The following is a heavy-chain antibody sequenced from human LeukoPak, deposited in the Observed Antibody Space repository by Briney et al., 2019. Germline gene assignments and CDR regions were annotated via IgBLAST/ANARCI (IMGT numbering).Heavy chain of an antibody. J-gene: IGHJ5*02. CDR2: MNTNSGNT. Sequence: ASVKVSCKASGYTFTSYDINWVRQATGQGLEWMGWMNTNSGNTGYAQKFQGRVTMTRNTSISTAYMELSSLRSEDTAVYYCARSKAPTSLWFGELLNWFDPWGQGTLVTVSS. V-gene: IGHV1-8*01. CDR1: GYTFTSYD. CDR3: ARSKAPTSLWFGELLNWFDP. D-gene: IGHD3-10*01.